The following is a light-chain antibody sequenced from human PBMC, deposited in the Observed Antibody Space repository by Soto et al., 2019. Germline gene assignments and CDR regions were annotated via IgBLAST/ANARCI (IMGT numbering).Light chain of an antibody. J-gene: IGKJ3*01. CDR1: QSVNNNY. CDR2: GAS. V-gene: IGKV3-20*01. Sequence: EIVLTQSPGTLALSPGERATLSCRASQSVNNNYLTWYQQKRGQAPRLLIHGASSRATGIPDRFSGSGSVTDLTLTISRLEPEDFAGYDSRRHSSAPFTFGPGTRVGIK. CDR3: RRHSSAPFT.